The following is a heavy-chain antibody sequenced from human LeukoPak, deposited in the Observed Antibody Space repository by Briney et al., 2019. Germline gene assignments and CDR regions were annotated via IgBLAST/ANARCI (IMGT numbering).Heavy chain of an antibody. Sequence: PGGSLRFSCSASGFTFSSYWMHWLRQAQGKGLEWVSRINSDGSSTSYEDSVKGRFTISRDNAKNTLYLQMNSLRAEDTAVYYCARDIGPPYSSSWYRVYWGQGTLVTVSS. CDR2: INSDGSST. D-gene: IGHD6-13*01. V-gene: IGHV3-74*01. J-gene: IGHJ4*02. CDR1: GFTFSSYW. CDR3: ARDIGPPYSSSWYRVY.